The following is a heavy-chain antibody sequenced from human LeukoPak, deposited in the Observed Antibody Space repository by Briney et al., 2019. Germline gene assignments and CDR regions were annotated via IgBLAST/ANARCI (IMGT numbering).Heavy chain of an antibody. V-gene: IGHV3-23*01. CDR2: ISGSGGST. J-gene: IGHJ4*02. Sequence: GGSLRLSCAASGFTFSSYAMSWVRQAPGKGLEWVSAISGSGGSTYYADSVKGRFTISRDNSKNTLYLQMNSLRAEDTAVYYCAKDKTNYYDSSSYFVYWGQGTLVTVSS. D-gene: IGHD3-22*01. CDR1: GFTFSSYA. CDR3: AKDKTNYYDSSSYFVY.